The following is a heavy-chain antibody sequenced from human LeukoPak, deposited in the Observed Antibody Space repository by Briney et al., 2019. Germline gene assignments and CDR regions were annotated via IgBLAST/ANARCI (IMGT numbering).Heavy chain of an antibody. CDR1: GYTFTGYY. J-gene: IGHJ4*02. V-gene: IGHV1-2*06. Sequence: ASVKVSCXASGYTFTGYYMHWVRQAHGQGLEWMGRINPNSGGTNYAQKFQGRVTMTRDTSISTAYMELSRLRSDDTAVYYYARGYCSGGSCYSSFVWGQGTLVTVSS. CDR3: ARGYCSGGSCYSSFV. CDR2: INPNSGGT. D-gene: IGHD2-15*01.